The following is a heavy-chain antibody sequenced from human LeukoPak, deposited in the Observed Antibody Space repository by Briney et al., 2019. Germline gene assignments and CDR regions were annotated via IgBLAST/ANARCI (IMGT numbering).Heavy chain of an antibody. CDR3: AREGTGRPFDY. D-gene: IGHD1-1*01. CDR1: GFTFSSYA. Sequence: GGSLRPSCAASGFTFSSYAMHWVRQAPGKGLEWVAVISYDGSNKYYADSVKGRFTISRDNSKNTLYLQMNSLRAEDTAVYYCAREGTGRPFDYWGQGTLVTVSS. V-gene: IGHV3-30*04. CDR2: ISYDGSNK. J-gene: IGHJ4*02.